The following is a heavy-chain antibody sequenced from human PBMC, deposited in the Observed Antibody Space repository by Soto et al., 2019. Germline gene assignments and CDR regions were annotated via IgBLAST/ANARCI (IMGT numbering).Heavy chain of an antibody. J-gene: IGHJ4*02. D-gene: IGHD3-22*01. Sequence: SETLSLTCTVSGGSVNSDSHNWSWIREPRGKGLEWIGYIYYTGSTNYNPSLKSRVTISLDASRNQFSLQLSSVTAADTAVYYCARDYYDSSGYVNIDYWGQGTMVTVSS. CDR3: ARDYYDSSGYVNIDY. CDR1: GGSVNSDSHN. V-gene: IGHV4-61*01. CDR2: IYYTGST.